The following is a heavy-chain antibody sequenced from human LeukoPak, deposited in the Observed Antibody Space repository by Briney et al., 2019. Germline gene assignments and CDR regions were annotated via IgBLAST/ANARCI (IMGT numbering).Heavy chain of an antibody. V-gene: IGHV4-59*08. CDR1: GGSISSYY. Sequence: SETLSLTCTVSGGSISSYYWSWIRQPPGKGLEWIGYIYYSGSTNYNPSLKNRVTISVDMSKNHLSPRLSSVTAADTAVYYCARASVPVYYGMDVWGQGTTVTVSS. J-gene: IGHJ6*02. CDR2: IYYSGST. D-gene: IGHD6-6*01. CDR3: ARASVPVYYGMDV.